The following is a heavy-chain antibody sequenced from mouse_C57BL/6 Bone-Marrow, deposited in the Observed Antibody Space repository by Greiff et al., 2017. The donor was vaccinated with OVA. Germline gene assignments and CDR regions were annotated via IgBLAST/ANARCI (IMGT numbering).Heavy chain of an antibody. CDR3: AREGFPHYYGSSSWFAY. CDR2: INPIYGTT. V-gene: IGHV1-39*01. Sequence: VQLQQSGPELVKPGASVKISCKASGYSFTDYNMNWVKQSNGKSLEWIGVINPIYGTTSYNQKFKGKATLTVDQSSSTAYMQLNSLTSEDSAVYYCAREGFPHYYGSSSWFAYWGQGTLVTVSA. D-gene: IGHD1-1*01. CDR1: GYSFTDYN. J-gene: IGHJ3*01.